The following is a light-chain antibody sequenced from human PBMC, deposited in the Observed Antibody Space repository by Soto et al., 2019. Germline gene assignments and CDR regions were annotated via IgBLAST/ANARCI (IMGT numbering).Light chain of an antibody. J-gene: IGKJ5*01. CDR3: QQYNQWSPIT. CDR1: QGISTY. Sequence: DIQMTQSPSSLSASVGDRVTITCRASQGISTYLIWYQQKPGKAPKLLIYAASSLQSGVPSRFSGSGSGTEFTLTITSLQSDDFAVYYCQQYNQWSPITFGQGTRLEIK. V-gene: IGKV1-39*01. CDR2: AAS.